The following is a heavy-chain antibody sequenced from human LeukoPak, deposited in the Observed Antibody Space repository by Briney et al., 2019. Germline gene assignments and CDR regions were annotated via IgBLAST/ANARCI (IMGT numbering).Heavy chain of an antibody. CDR2: IRQDGNDK. D-gene: IGHD1-1*01. Sequence: GGSLRLSCAASGFTFSSYWMTWLRQVPGKGLEWVANIRQDGNDKNYLDSVKGRFTVYRDNAKSLLYLQMNSLRAEDAAVYYCARDIGPTNYDAFDVWGQGTMVTVSS. CDR1: GFTFSSYW. V-gene: IGHV3-7*05. CDR3: ARDIGPTNYDAFDV. J-gene: IGHJ3*01.